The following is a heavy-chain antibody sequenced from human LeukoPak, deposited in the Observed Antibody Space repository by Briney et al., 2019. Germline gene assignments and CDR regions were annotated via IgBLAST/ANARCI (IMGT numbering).Heavy chain of an antibody. Sequence: ASVKVSCKASGFTFTSSAVQWVRQARGQRLEWIGWIVVGSGNTNYAQKFQERVTITRDMSTSTAYMELSSLRSEDTAVYYCAADALSGDSSGYYFHWGQGTLVTVSS. D-gene: IGHD3-22*01. CDR1: GFTFTSSA. CDR2: IVVGSGNT. J-gene: IGHJ4*02. V-gene: IGHV1-58*01. CDR3: AADALSGDSSGYYFH.